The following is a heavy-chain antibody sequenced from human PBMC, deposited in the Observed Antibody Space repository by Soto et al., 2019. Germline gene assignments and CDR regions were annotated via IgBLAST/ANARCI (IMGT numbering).Heavy chain of an antibody. CDR3: ARVSGYYLPDY. D-gene: IGHD5-12*01. CDR2: INAGNGNT. Sequence: QVQLVQSWAEEKKPGASVKVSCKASGYTCTNYAMHCVRQAPGQRLEWMGWINAGNGNTKYSQKFQGRVTITRDTSASTAYMELSSLRSEDTAVYYCARVSGYYLPDYWGQGTLVTVSS. J-gene: IGHJ4*02. CDR1: GYTCTNYA. V-gene: IGHV1-3*05.